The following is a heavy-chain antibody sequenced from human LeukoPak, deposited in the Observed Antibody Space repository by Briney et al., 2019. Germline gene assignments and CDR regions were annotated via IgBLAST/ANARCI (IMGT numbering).Heavy chain of an antibody. CDR2: ISGSGGST. Sequence: GGSLRLSCAASGFTFSSYAMSWVRQAPGKGLEWVSAISGSGGSTYYADSVKGRFTISRDNSKNTLYLQMNSLRAEDTAVYYCAKDPSPQRWELLAVYFDYWGQGTLVTVSS. D-gene: IGHD1-26*01. CDR1: GFTFSSYA. CDR3: AKDPSPQRWELLAVYFDY. J-gene: IGHJ4*02. V-gene: IGHV3-23*01.